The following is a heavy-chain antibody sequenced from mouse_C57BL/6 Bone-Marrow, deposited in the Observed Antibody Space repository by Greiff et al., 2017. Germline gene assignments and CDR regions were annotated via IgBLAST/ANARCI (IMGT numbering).Heavy chain of an antibody. V-gene: IGHV1-9*01. Sequence: VQLQESGAELMKPGASVKLSCKATGYTFTGYWIEWVKQRPGHGLEWIGEILPGSGRTNYNDKFKGKATFTADTSSNTTYMQLSSLTTEDSAIYYCAKELIYYYGSSYFYWYFDVWGTGTTVTVSS. CDR2: ILPGSGRT. J-gene: IGHJ1*03. D-gene: IGHD1-1*01. CDR3: AKELIYYYGSSYFYWYFDV. CDR1: GYTFTGYW.